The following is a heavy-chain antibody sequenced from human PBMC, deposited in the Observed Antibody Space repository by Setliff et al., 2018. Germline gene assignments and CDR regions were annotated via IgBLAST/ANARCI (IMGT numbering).Heavy chain of an antibody. CDR3: ARRWETGDQDAYDI. CDR1: GHTLTGYY. J-gene: IGHJ3*02. Sequence: ASVKVSCKASGHTLTGYYMHWVRQAPGQGLEWMGWINPNSGDTKYAQNFQGRVTMTRDTSITTFYMELSRLKSDDSAVYYCARRWETGDQDAYDIWGQGTMVTVSS. CDR2: INPNSGDT. V-gene: IGHV1-2*02. D-gene: IGHD7-27*01.